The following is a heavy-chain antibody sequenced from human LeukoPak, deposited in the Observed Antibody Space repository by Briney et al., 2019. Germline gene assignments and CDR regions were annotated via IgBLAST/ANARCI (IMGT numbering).Heavy chain of an antibody. CDR3: VRQPRVHTPDF. CDR1: GYSFTSYW. CDR2: IYPGDSDT. V-gene: IGHV5-51*01. J-gene: IGHJ4*02. Sequence: GEPLKISCKGSGYSFTSYWIGWVRQMPGKGLEWMGIIYPGDSDTRYSPSFQGQVTISADKSITTAYLQWSSLKASDTATYYCVRQPRVHTPDFWGQGTLVTVSS. D-gene: IGHD1-1*01.